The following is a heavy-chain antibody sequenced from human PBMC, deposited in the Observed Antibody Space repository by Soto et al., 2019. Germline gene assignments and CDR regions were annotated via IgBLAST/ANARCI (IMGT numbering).Heavy chain of an antibody. J-gene: IGHJ4*02. V-gene: IGHV1-18*01. D-gene: IGHD1-1*01. Sequence: QIHLVQSGAEVKKPGASVKVSCKGSGYGFTTYGITWVRQAPGQGLEWMAWISAHNGNTNYAQKLQGRVTVTRDTSTSSAYMELRSLRSVETAVYYCARGRYGDYWGQGALVTVSS. CDR1: GYGFTTYG. CDR3: ARGRYGDY. CDR2: ISAHNGNT.